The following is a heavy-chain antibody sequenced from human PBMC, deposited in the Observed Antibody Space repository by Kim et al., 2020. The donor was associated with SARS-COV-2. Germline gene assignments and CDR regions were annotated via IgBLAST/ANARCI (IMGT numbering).Heavy chain of an antibody. V-gene: IGHV3-30*04. D-gene: IGHD6-13*01. Sequence: GGSLRLSCAASGFTFSSYAMHWVRQAPGKGLEWVAVISYDGSNKYYADSVKGRFTISRDNSKNTLYLQMNSLRAEDTAVYYCARDSDDSSSWYYYYYYYMDVWGKGTTVTVSS. CDR1: GFTFSSYA. CDR3: ARDSDDSSSWYYYYYYYMDV. CDR2: ISYDGSNK. J-gene: IGHJ6*03.